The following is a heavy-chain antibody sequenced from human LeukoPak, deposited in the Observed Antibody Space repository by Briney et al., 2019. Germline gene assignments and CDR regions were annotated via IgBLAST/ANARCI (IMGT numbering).Heavy chain of an antibody. J-gene: IGHJ4*02. CDR3: AREDHETYYYDSSGYWWYY. CDR2: IIPIFGTA. Sequence: SVKVSCKASGGTFSSYAISWVRQAPGQGLEWKGRIIPIFGTANYAQKFQGRVTITTDESTSTAYMELSSLRSEDTAVYYCAREDHETYYYDSSGYWWYYWGQGTLVTVSS. CDR1: GGTFSSYA. V-gene: IGHV1-69*05. D-gene: IGHD3-22*01.